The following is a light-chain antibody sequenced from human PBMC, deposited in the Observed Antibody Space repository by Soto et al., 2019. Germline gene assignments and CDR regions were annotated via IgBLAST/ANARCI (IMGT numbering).Light chain of an antibody. V-gene: IGKV1-9*01. CDR3: QQVISYPFT. CDR1: QGISSF. CDR2: GAS. J-gene: IGKJ3*01. Sequence: DIQLTQSPPYLSASVGDRVTIICRASQGISSFLAWYQQKPGRAPKLLVYGASTVERGVPSRFSGSGSGAEFTLTISSLQPEDFATYYCQQVISYPFTFGPGTRVDIK.